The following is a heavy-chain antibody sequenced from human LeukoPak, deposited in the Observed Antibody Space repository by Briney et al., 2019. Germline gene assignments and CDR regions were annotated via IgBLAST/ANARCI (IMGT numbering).Heavy chain of an antibody. CDR1: GGSISSSSYY. V-gene: IGHV4-39*07. Sequence: SETLSLTCTVSGGSISSSSYYWSWIRQPPGKGLEWIGEINHSGSTNYNPSLKSRVTISVDTSKNQFSLKLSSVTAADTAVYYCARGSSGWYGANWFDPWGQGTLVTVSS. CDR3: ARGSSGWYGANWFDP. CDR2: INHSGST. J-gene: IGHJ5*02. D-gene: IGHD6-19*01.